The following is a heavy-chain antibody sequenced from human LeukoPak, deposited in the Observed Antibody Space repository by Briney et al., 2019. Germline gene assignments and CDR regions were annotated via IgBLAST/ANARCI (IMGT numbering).Heavy chain of an antibody. CDR2: IRSDGSHQ. Sequence: GGSLRLSCGASGFIFNTYDMHWVRQAPGKGLEWVSFIRSDGSHQFYVDSVKGRFTISRDNAKNTVFLQMKSLRVEDTAVYYCAKPSGGAFDFWGRGTLVTVSS. CDR1: GFIFNTYD. J-gene: IGHJ4*02. CDR3: AKPSGGAFDF. V-gene: IGHV3-30*02. D-gene: IGHD1-26*01.